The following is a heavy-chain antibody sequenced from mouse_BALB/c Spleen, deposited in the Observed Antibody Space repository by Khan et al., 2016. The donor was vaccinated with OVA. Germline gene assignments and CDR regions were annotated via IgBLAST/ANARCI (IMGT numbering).Heavy chain of an antibody. CDR1: GYIFTSYW. CDR3: ARGEAWDHFDH. V-gene: IGHV1-76*01. J-gene: IGHJ2*01. D-gene: IGHD4-1*01. Sequence: QVQLKQSGAELVRPGASVKLSCKTSGYIFTSYWIHWVKQRSGQGLEWIARIYPGTDNTYYNEKFKDKATLTADKSFSTAYIQLSSLKSEASDVLFCARGEAWDHFDHWGQGTTLTVSS. CDR2: IYPGTDNT.